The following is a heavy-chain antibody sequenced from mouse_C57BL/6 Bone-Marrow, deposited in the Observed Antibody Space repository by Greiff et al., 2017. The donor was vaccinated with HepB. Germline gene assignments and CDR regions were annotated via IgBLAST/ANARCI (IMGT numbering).Heavy chain of an antibody. CDR3: TPFTTVVRDWYFDV. D-gene: IGHD1-1*01. V-gene: IGHV1-15*01. CDR2: IDPETGGT. J-gene: IGHJ1*03. CDR1: GYTFTDYE. Sequence: VQLQQSGAELVRPGASVTLSCKASGYTFTDYEMHWVKQTPVHGLEWIGAIDPETGGTAYNQKFKGKAILTADKSSSTAYMELRSLTSEDSAGYYCTPFTTVVRDWYFDVWGTGTTVTVSS.